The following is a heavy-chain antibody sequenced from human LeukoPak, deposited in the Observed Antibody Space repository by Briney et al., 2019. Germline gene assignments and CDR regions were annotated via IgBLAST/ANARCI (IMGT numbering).Heavy chain of an antibody. Sequence: GASVKVSCKASGYTFSDYYMHWVRQAPGQGLEWMGWINPNSGGTNYVQKFQGRVTMTRDTSISTAYMELSRLRSDDTAVYYCARDPYYDSSGYYLPSNYFDYWGQGTLVTVSS. D-gene: IGHD3-22*01. CDR3: ARDPYYDSSGYYLPSNYFDY. J-gene: IGHJ4*02. CDR1: GYTFSDYY. V-gene: IGHV1-2*02. CDR2: INPNSGGT.